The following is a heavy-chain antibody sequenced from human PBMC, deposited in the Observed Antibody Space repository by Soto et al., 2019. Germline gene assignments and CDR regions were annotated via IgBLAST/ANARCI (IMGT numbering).Heavy chain of an antibody. D-gene: IGHD3-10*01. CDR1: GVTFSSYA. Sequence: DVHLLESGGDLVQPGGSLRLSCAASGVTFSSYAMSWVRQAPGKGLEWVSSVSAGGDMTYYSDSVKGRFTISRDNSNNALFLHMNSLSAEDTALYYCARGDRGGSGSPASYYYSGLDVWGQGTTVTVSS. CDR2: VSAGGDMT. J-gene: IGHJ6*02. V-gene: IGHV3-23*01. CDR3: ARGDRGGSGSPASYYYSGLDV.